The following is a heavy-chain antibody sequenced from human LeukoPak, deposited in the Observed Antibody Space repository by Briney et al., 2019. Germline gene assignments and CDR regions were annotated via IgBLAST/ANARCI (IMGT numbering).Heavy chain of an antibody. CDR2: INHDGSDT. CDR1: GFTFSNAW. D-gene: IGHD2-15*01. J-gene: IGHJ5*02. Sequence: GGSLRLSCAVSGFTFSNAWMSWVRQVPGRGPVWVSRINHDGSDTIYADSVRGRFTISRDDAKNTLYLQMNNLRAEDTAVYYCVRGGPSTWSWGQGTLVTVSS. CDR3: VRGGPSTWS. V-gene: IGHV3-74*01.